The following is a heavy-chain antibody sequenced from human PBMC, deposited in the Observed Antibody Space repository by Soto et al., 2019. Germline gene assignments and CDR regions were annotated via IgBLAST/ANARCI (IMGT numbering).Heavy chain of an antibody. CDR2: ISSSSSTI. Sequence: GGSLRLSCAASGFTFSSYSMNWVRQAPGKGLEWVSYISSSSSTIYYADSVKGRFTISRDNAKNSLYLQMNSLRAEDTAVYYCARLVRFVTTQKFDYWGQGTLVTVSS. CDR3: ARLVRFVTTQKFDY. CDR1: GFTFSSYS. J-gene: IGHJ4*02. D-gene: IGHD4-17*01. V-gene: IGHV3-48*01.